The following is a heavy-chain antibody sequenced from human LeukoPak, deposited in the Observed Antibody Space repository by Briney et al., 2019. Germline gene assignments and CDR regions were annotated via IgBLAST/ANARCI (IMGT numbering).Heavy chain of an antibody. CDR2: ISWNSGSI. CDR3: ARAEGYSSGWYDY. Sequence: GGSLRLSCATPGFTFDDYAMHWVRQAPGKGLEWVSGISWNSGSIGFADSVKGRFTISRDNAKNSLYLQMNSPRPEDTASYYCARAEGYSSGWYDYWGQGTLVTVSS. J-gene: IGHJ4*02. CDR1: GFTFDDYA. V-gene: IGHV3-9*01. D-gene: IGHD6-19*01.